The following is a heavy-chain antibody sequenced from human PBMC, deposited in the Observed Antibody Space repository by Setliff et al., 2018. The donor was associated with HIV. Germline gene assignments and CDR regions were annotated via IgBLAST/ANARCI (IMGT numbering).Heavy chain of an antibody. V-gene: IGHV1-18*01. J-gene: IGHJ5*02. D-gene: IGHD1-26*01. CDR3: ARARIQGIVTAVGPRDNCLDP. CDR2: ISAYTGHT. CDR1: GYSFINYG. Sequence: ASVKVSCKASGYSFINYGISWVRQAPGQGPEWMGWISAYTGHTDYAPRLLGRVTMTTDTSTSTAYMELRSLTSDDTAVYYCARARIQGIVTAVGPRDNCLDPWGQGTRVTVSS.